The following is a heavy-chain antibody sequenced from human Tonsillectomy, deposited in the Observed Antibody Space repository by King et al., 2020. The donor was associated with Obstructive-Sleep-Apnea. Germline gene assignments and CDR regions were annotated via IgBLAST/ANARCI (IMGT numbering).Heavy chain of an antibody. D-gene: IGHD3-16*02. J-gene: IGHJ4*02. CDR1: GFTFSNYW. Sequence: VQLVESGGGLVQPGGALRLSCAASGFTFSNYWMSWVRQAPGKGLEWVANIKQDGSEIYYVDSVKGRFTISRDNAKNSLYLQMNSLRAEDTAVYHCARLGWGSYLYRPLYCDYWGQGTLVTVSS. CDR2: IKQDGSEI. V-gene: IGHV3-7*01. CDR3: ARLGWGSYLYRPLYCDY.